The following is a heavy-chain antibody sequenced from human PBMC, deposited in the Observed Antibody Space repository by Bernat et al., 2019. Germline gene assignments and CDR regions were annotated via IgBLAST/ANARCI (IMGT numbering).Heavy chain of an antibody. CDR1: GFTFDDYG. D-gene: IGHD3-10*01. J-gene: IGHJ5*02. CDR2: INWNGGRR. CDR3: ARAPYYYGSGSFAWFDP. V-gene: IGHV3-20*04. Sequence: EVQLVESGGGVVRPGGSLRLSCAASGFTFDDYGMSWVRQAPGKGLEWASGINWNGGRRGDAESVKGRFTNSRDNVKKSLYLQMKSLRAEDMALYYCARAPYYYGSGSFAWFDPWGQGTLVTVSS.